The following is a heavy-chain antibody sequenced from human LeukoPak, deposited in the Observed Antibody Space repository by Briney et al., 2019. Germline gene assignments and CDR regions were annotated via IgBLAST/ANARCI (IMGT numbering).Heavy chain of an antibody. Sequence: SETLSLTCSVSGGSLSNYYWSWIRQPPGKRLEWIGYIYYSGSTHYNPSLKSRVTISLDTAKDQFSLRLSSVTAADTASYYCAGIFRGSLDHWGQGTLVTVSS. CDR3: AGIFRGSLDH. J-gene: IGHJ4*02. CDR2: IYYSGST. D-gene: IGHD1-14*01. V-gene: IGHV4-59*01. CDR1: GGSLSNYY.